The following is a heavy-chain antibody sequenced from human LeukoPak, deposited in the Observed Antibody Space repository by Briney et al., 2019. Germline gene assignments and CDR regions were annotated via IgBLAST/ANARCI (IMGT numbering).Heavy chain of an antibody. Sequence: GGSLRLSCAACGFTFSSYGMHWVRQAPGKGLEWVAFLRYDGSNTYYADSVKGRFTISRDNSKNTLFLEMKRLRHEDTAVYFCAKDGVIQWEVRCPMGYFYSYMDVWGKGTTVTVSS. V-gene: IGHV3-30*02. J-gene: IGHJ6*03. D-gene: IGHD2-8*01. CDR2: LRYDGSNT. CDR1: GFTFSSYG. CDR3: AKDGVIQWEVRCPMGYFYSYMDV.